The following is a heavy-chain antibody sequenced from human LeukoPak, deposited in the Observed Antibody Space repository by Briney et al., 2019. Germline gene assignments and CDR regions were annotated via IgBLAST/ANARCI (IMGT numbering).Heavy chain of an antibody. V-gene: IGHV4-34*01. CDR2: INHSGST. D-gene: IGHD3-16*01. Sequence: PSETLSLTCAVYGGSLSGYYWSWIRQPPGKGLEWIGEINHSGSTNYNPSLKSRVTISVDTSKNQFSLKLSSVTAADTAVYYCARERLGGGTDGFDYWGQGTLVTVSS. CDR3: ARERLGGGTDGFDY. CDR1: GGSLSGYY. J-gene: IGHJ4*02.